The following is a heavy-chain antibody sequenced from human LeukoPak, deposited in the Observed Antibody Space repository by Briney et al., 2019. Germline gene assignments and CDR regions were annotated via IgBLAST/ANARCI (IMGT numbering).Heavy chain of an antibody. CDR3: AKGGGSLGYCSGGSCYPGDYFDY. CDR2: ISYDGGNK. CDR1: GFTLSSYG. D-gene: IGHD2-15*01. Sequence: GRSLRLSCAASGFTLSSYGMHWVRQAPGTGLRGVAVISYDGGNKYYADSVKGRFTISRDNSKNTLYLQLNSLRAEDTAVYHCAKGGGSLGYCSGGSCYPGDYFDYWGQGTLVTVSS. J-gene: IGHJ4*02. V-gene: IGHV3-30*18.